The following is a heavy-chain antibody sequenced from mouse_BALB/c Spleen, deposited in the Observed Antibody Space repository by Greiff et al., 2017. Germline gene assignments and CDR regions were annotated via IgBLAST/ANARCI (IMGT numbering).Heavy chain of an antibody. J-gene: IGHJ4*01. CDR1: GYSITSGYY. CDR3: ARALYYYGSSDAMDY. D-gene: IGHD1-1*01. V-gene: IGHV3-6*02. CDR2: ISYDGSN. Sequence: EVQLQESGPGLVKPSQSLSLTCSVTGYSITSGYYWNWIRQFPGNKLEWMGYISYDGSNNYNPSLKNRISITRDTSKNQFFLKLNSVTTEDTATYYCARALYYYGSSDAMDYWGQGTSVTVSS.